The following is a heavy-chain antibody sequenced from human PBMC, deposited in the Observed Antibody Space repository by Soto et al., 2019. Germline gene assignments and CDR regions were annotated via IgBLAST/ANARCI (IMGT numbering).Heavy chain of an antibody. D-gene: IGHD6-19*01. CDR1: GGTFSSYA. J-gene: IGHJ4*02. V-gene: IGHV1-69*10. CDR2: IIPILGIA. Sequence: ASVKVSCKASGGTFSSYAISWVRQAPGQGLEWMGGIIPILGIANYAQKFQGRVTITADKSTSTAYMELSSLRSEDTAVYYCAREVGPDSSGWYFDYWGQGTLVTVSS. CDR3: AREVGPDSSGWYFDY.